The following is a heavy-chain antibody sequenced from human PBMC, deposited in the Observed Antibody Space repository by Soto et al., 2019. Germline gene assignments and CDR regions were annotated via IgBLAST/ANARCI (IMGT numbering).Heavy chain of an antibody. V-gene: IGHV4-59*01. D-gene: IGHD3-22*01. J-gene: IGHJ4*02. CDR3: ARGSDYYDSSGYYTFDY. CDR2: IYYSGST. Sequence: KTSETLSLTCTVSGGSISSYYWSWIRQPPGKGLEWIGYIYYSGSTNYNPSLKSRVTISVDTSKNQFSLKLSSVTAADTAVYYCARGSDYYDSSGYYTFDYWGQGTLVTVSS. CDR1: GGSISSYY.